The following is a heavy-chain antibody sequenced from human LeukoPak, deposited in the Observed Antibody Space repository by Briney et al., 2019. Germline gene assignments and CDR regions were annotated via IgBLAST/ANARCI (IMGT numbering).Heavy chain of an antibody. CDR2: ISSSSSYI. V-gene: IGHV3-21*01. D-gene: IGHD2-2*01. Sequence: GGSLRLSCAASGFTFSSYSMNWVRQAPGKGLEWVSSISSSSSYIYYADSVKGRFTISRDNAKNSLYLQMNSLRAEDTAVYYCVRDFPRRGRIVVVPAAYYYYYGMDVWGQGTTVTVSS. CDR1: GFTFSSYS. J-gene: IGHJ6*02. CDR3: VRDFPRRGRIVVVPAAYYYYYGMDV.